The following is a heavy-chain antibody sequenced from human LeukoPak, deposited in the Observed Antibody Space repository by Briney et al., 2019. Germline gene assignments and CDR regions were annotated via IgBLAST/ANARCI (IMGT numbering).Heavy chain of an antibody. J-gene: IGHJ5*02. Sequence: SETLSLTCTVSGGSISSYYWSWIRQPPGKGLEWIGYIYYSGSTNYNPSLKSRVTISVDTSKNQFSLKLSSVTAADTAVYYCARKIIAGAGISWFDPWGQGTLVTVSS. D-gene: IGHD6-13*01. CDR1: GGSISSYY. V-gene: IGHV4-59*01. CDR3: ARKIIAGAGISWFDP. CDR2: IYYSGST.